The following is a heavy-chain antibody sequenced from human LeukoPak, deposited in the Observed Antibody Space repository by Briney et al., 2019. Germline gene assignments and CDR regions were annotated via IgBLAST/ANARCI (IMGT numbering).Heavy chain of an antibody. CDR1: GDSISTSTYY. V-gene: IGHV4-39*01. CDR3: AKVKQQLSSDP. J-gene: IGHJ5*02. D-gene: IGHD6-13*01. CDR2: IHYSGNT. Sequence: SETLSLTCTVSGDSISTSTYYWGWIRQSPGTGLEWIGSIHYSGNTYSNPSLKSRVTISVDTSKNQFSLKLSSVTAADTAVYYCAKVKQQLSSDPWGQGTLVTVSS.